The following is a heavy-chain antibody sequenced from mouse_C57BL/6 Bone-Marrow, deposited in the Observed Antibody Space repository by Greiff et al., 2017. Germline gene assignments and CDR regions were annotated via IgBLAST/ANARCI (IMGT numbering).Heavy chain of an antibody. CDR3: ADGLGFAY. CDR2: IDPSDSYT. J-gene: IGHJ3*01. V-gene: IGHV1-50*01. CDR1: GYTFTSYW. Sequence: VQLQQPGAELVKPGASVKLSCKASGYTFTSYWMQWVKQRPGQGLEWIGEIDPSDSYTNYNQTFKGKATLTVDTSSSTSYMQLSSLTSADTAVYYCADGLGFAYWGQGTLVTVSA.